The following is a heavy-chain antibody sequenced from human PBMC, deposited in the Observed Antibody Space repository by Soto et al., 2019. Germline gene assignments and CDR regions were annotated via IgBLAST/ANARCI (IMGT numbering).Heavy chain of an antibody. J-gene: IGHJ4*02. CDR1: GFTFSYYN. CDR2: ISSSSSTI. Sequence: GGSLRLSCAASGFTFSYYNMNWVRQAPSRGLEWVSYISSSSSTIYYADSVKGRFTISRDNASNSLYLQMNSLRAEDTAVYYCARDGDGSSWPFDYWGQGTLVTVSS. V-gene: IGHV3-48*01. D-gene: IGHD6-13*01. CDR3: ARDGDGSSWPFDY.